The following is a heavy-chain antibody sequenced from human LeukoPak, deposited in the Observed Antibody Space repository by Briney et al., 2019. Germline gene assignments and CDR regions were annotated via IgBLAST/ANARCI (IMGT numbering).Heavy chain of an antibody. D-gene: IGHD3-22*01. CDR2: IYSSGST. J-gene: IGHJ4*02. CDR3: WREEFLHEIDSSGYFVY. CDR1: GGSIRSGSYY. Sequence: SETLSLTCTVSGGSIRSGSYYGTWIRQPAGKGLEWIGRIYSSGSTNYNPSLKSRVTISVDTSKYQFSLKLSSVTAADTAVYYCWREEFLHEIDSSGYFVYWGQGTLVTVSS. V-gene: IGHV4-61*02.